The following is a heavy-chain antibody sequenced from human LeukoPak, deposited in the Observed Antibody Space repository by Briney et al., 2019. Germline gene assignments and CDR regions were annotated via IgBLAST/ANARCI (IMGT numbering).Heavy chain of an antibody. D-gene: IGHD1-26*01. CDR1: GFTFSSYS. Sequence: GGSLRLSCAASGFTFSSYSMNWVRQAPGKGLEWVSYISSSSSTIYYADSVKGRFTISRDNAKNSLYLQMNSLRAEDTAVYYCARDRMGANDDYWGQGTLVTVSS. V-gene: IGHV3-48*04. J-gene: IGHJ4*02. CDR3: ARDRMGANDDY. CDR2: ISSSSSTI.